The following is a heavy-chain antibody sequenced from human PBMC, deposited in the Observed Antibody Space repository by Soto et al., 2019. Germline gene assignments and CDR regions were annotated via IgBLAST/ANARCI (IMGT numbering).Heavy chain of an antibody. CDR1: GFSLSTSGMR. Sequence: ESGPTLVNPTQTLTLTCTFSGFSLSTSGMRVSWIRQPPGKALEWLARIDWDDGKFYSTSLKTRLTISKDTSKNQVVLTMTNMDHVDTGTYYCARDYYGSGSPRGMDVWGQGTTVTVYS. CDR2: IDWDDGK. V-gene: IGHV2-70*04. CDR3: ARDYYGSGSPRGMDV. D-gene: IGHD3-10*01. J-gene: IGHJ6*02.